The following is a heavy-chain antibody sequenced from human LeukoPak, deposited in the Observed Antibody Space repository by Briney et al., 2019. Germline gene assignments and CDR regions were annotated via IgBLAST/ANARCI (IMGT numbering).Heavy chain of an antibody. Sequence: SETLSLTCTASGGSISSYYWNWIRQPPGKGLEWISYIYYSGSTNYNPSLKSRVTISVDTSKNQFSLKLSSVIAADTAVYYCARGADSSGYYSIFYFDYWGQGTLVTVSS. J-gene: IGHJ4*02. CDR1: GGSISSYY. D-gene: IGHD3-22*01. CDR2: IYYSGST. CDR3: ARGADSSGYYSIFYFDY. V-gene: IGHV4-59*01.